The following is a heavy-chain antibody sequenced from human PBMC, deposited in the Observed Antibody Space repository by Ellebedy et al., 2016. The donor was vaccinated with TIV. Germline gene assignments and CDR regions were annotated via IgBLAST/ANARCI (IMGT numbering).Heavy chain of an antibody. Sequence: ASVKVSCKASGYTFTSYAMNWVRQAPGQGLEWMGWINTNTGNPTYAQGFTGRFDFSLDTSVSTAYLQLSSLKAEDTAVYYCARDSRYNWNDWDFYHMDVWGTGATVTVSS. CDR3: ARDSRYNWNDWDFYHMDV. CDR1: GYTFTSYA. D-gene: IGHD1-1*01. J-gene: IGHJ6*03. CDR2: INTNTGNP. V-gene: IGHV7-4-1*02.